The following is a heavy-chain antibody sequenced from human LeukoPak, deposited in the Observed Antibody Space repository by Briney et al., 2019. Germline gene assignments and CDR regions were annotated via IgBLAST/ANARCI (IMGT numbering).Heavy chain of an antibody. CDR3: ASHKCSSSWYLRWFDP. D-gene: IGHD6-13*01. Sequence: GGSLRLSCAASGFTFSDYYMSWIRQAPEKGLEWVSYISSSGSTIYYADSVKGRFTISRDNAKNSLYLQMNSLRAEDTAVYYCASHKCSSSWYLRWFDPWGQGTLVTVSS. V-gene: IGHV3-11*01. CDR2: ISSSGSTI. CDR1: GFTFSDYY. J-gene: IGHJ5*02.